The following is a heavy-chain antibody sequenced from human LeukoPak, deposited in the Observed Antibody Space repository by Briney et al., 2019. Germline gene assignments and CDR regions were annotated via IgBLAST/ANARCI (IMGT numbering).Heavy chain of an antibody. V-gene: IGHV6-1*01. CDR3: ARGITGRDDY. Sequence: SQTLSLTCAISGDSVSSNSAAWNWVRQSPSRGLEWLGRTYYRSKWYNEYADSVKSRITINPDTSKNQFSLHLNSVTPEDTAVYYRARGITGRDDYWGQGTLVTVSS. J-gene: IGHJ4*02. D-gene: IGHD1-26*01. CDR2: TYYRSKWYN. CDR1: GDSVSSNSAA.